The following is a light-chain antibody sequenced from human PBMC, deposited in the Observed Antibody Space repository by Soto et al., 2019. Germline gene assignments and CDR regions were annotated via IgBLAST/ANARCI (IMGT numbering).Light chain of an antibody. V-gene: IGLV2-23*01. J-gene: IGLJ7*01. CDR3: CSHAGSNTYV. CDR1: SSDVGSGNV. Sequence: QSALTQPASVSGSPGQSITISCTGTSSDVGSGNVVSWYQHYPGKAPQLMIYEGFKRPSGVSSRFSGSKSGNTASLTISGLQAEDEAEYYCCSHAGSNTYVFGTGTQLTVL. CDR2: EGF.